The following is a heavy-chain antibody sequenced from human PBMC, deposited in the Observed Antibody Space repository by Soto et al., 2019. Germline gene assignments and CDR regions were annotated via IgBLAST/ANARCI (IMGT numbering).Heavy chain of an antibody. CDR3: ASVPDR. D-gene: IGHD2-2*01. CDR2: IYHSRST. V-gene: IGHV4-30-2*01. Sequence: QLQLQESGSGLVKPSQTLSLTCAVSGGSISSGGYSWSWIRQPPGKGLEWIGYIYHSRSTYYNPTHNSRVTMSVDGSNNHFSLKLSSVTAAYAAVYYCASVPDRWGEGTLVTVSS. CDR1: GGSISSGGYS. J-gene: IGHJ4*02.